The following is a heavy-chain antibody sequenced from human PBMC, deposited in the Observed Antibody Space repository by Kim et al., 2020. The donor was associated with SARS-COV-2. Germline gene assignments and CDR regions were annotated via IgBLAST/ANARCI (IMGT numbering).Heavy chain of an antibody. CDR2: IYYSGST. CDR3: ARGGPHGDHRTPFDI. Sequence: SETLSLTCTVSGGSISSSSYYWGWIRQPPGKGLEWIGSIYYSGSTYYNPSLKSRVTISVDTSKNQFSLKLSSVTAADTAVYYCARGGPHGDHRTPFDIWGQGTMVTVSS. CDR1: GGSISSSSYY. V-gene: IGHV4-39*07. D-gene: IGHD4-17*01. J-gene: IGHJ3*02.